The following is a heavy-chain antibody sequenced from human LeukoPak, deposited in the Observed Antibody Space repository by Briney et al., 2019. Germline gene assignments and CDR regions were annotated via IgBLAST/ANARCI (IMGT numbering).Heavy chain of an antibody. V-gene: IGHV3-23*01. CDR1: GFTFSSHA. CDR2: ISGSGGST. J-gene: IGHJ4*02. CDR3: AKHHYDFWSGSIN. Sequence: GGSLRLSCAASGFTFSSHAMSWVRQAPGKGLEWVSAISGSGGSTYYADSVKGRFTISRGNSKNTLYLQMNSLRAEDTAVYYCAKHHYDFWSGSINWGQGTLVTVSS. D-gene: IGHD3-3*01.